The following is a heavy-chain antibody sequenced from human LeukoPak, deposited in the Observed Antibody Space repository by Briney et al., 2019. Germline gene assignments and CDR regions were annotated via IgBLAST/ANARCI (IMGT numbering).Heavy chain of an antibody. CDR1: GGSISSSSYY. Sequence: SETLSLTCTVSGGSISSSSYYWGWIRQPPGKGLEWIGSIYYTGSTYYNPSLKSRVTISVDPSQNHFSLRLSSVPAADTAVYFCARGYRGNYPPGYFDLWGQGTLGTVS. J-gene: IGHJ4*02. CDR2: IYYTGST. CDR3: ARGYRGNYPPGYFDL. D-gene: IGHD3-16*02. V-gene: IGHV4-39*07.